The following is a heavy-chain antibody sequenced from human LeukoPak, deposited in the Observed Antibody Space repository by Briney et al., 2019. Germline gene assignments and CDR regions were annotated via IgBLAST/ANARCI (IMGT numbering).Heavy chain of an antibody. D-gene: IGHD6-13*01. Sequence: GGSLRLSCAASGFTFSSYAMSWVRQAPGKGLEWVSAISGSGGSTYYADSVKGRFTISRDNSKNTLYLQMNSLRAEDMAVYYCAKDLSSSWQTTNWFDPWGQGTTVTVSS. CDR2: ISGSGGST. CDR3: AKDLSSSWQTTNWFDP. J-gene: IGHJ5*01. CDR1: GFTFSSYA. V-gene: IGHV3-23*01.